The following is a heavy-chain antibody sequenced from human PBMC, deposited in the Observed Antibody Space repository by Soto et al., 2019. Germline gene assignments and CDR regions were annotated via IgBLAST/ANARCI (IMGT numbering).Heavy chain of an antibody. CDR2: ISAYNGNT. J-gene: IGHJ5*02. Sequence: ASVKVSCQASGYAFTSYGISWVRQAPGQGLEWMGWISAYNGNTNYAQKLQGRVTMTTDTSTSTAYMELRSLRSDDTAVYYCARGYHYYDSSWYGWFDPWGQGTLVTVSS. CDR1: GYAFTSYG. CDR3: ARGYHYYDSSWYGWFDP. D-gene: IGHD3-22*01. V-gene: IGHV1-18*01.